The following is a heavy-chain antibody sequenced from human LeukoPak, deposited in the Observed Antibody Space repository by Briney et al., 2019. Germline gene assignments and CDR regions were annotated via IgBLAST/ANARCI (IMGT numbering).Heavy chain of an antibody. Sequence: SETLSLTCAVYGGSFSGYYWSWIRQPPGKGLEWIGESNHSRSTNYNPSLKSRVTISVDTSKNQFSLKLSSVTAADTAVYYCAMYYYGSGSYHRDYWGQGTLVTVSS. J-gene: IGHJ4*02. CDR2: SNHSRST. CDR1: GGSFSGYY. V-gene: IGHV4-34*01. D-gene: IGHD3-10*01. CDR3: AMYYYGSGSYHRDY.